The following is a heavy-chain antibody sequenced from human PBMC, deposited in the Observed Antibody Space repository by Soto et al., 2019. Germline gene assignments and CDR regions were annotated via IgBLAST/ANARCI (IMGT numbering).Heavy chain of an antibody. Sequence: PSETLSLTCTVSGGSISSGGYYWSWIRQHPGKGLEWIGYIYYSGSTYYNPSLKSRVTISVDTSKNQFSLKLSSVTAADTAVYYCARAPAYYDSSGYPGLNWFDPWGQGTLVTVSS. J-gene: IGHJ5*02. V-gene: IGHV4-31*03. CDR1: GGSISSGGYY. CDR2: IYYSGST. D-gene: IGHD3-22*01. CDR3: ARAPAYYDSSGYPGLNWFDP.